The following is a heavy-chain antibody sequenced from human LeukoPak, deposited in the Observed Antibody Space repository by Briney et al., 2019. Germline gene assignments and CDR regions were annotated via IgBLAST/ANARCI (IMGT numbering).Heavy chain of an antibody. CDR1: GFTSSSYW. D-gene: IGHD3-22*01. CDR2: IKQDGTEK. CDR3: ARGFDSRFFDK. Sequence: GGSLRLSCAASGFTSSSYWMTWVRQAPGKGLEWVANIKQDGTEKYYVDSVKGRFTISRDNAKNSLYLQMNSLRAEDTAVYFCARGFDSRFFDKWGQGTLVTVSS. V-gene: IGHV3-7*01. J-gene: IGHJ4*02.